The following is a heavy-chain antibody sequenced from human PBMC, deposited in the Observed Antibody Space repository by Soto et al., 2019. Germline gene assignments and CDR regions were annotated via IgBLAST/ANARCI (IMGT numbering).Heavy chain of an antibody. J-gene: IGHJ6*03. V-gene: IGHV1-46*03. CDR2: INPSGGST. CDR3: ARQGSPDSSKGGHYYYMDV. D-gene: IGHD6-13*01. Sequence: QVQLVQSGAEVKKPGASVKVSCKASGYTFTSYYMHWVRQAPGQGLEWMGIINPSGGSTSYAQKFQGRVTMTRDTSTSTVYMELSSLRSEDTAVYYCARQGSPDSSKGGHYYYMDVWGKGTTVTVSS. CDR1: GYTFTSYY.